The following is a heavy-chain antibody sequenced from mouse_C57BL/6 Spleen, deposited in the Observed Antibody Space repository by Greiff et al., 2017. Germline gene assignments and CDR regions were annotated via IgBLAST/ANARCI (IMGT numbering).Heavy chain of an antibody. Sequence: EVQRVESGPGLVKPSQSLSLTCSVTGYSITSGYYWNWIRQFPGNKLEWMGYISYDGSNNYNPSLKNRISITRDTSKNQFFLKLNSVTTEDTATYYCARTGYYSNGAYWGQGTLVTVSA. CDR1: GYSITSGYY. CDR2: ISYDGSN. D-gene: IGHD2-5*01. V-gene: IGHV3-6*01. CDR3: ARTGYYSNGAY. J-gene: IGHJ3*01.